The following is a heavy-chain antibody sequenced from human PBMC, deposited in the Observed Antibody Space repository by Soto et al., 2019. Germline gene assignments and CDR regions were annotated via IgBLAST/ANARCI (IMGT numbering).Heavy chain of an antibody. V-gene: IGHV3-23*01. CDR2: ITSSGSNT. Sequence: EVQLLESGGDLVQRGGSLRLSCAASGFTFSGYGMSWVRQAPGKGLEWVSSITSSGSNTYYVDSVKGRFTISRDNSKSPLCLQMNSLTVEDTAVYYCAKEQGRVAAALDYWGQGTLVTVSS. CDR3: AKEQGRVAAALDY. CDR1: GFTFSGYG. D-gene: IGHD6-13*01. J-gene: IGHJ4*02.